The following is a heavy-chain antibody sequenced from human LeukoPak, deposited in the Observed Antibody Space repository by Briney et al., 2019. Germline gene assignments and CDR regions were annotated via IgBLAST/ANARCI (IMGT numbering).Heavy chain of an antibody. CDR1: GGSISSYY. Sequence: KPSETLSLTCTVSGGSISSYYWSWIRQPPGKGLEWIGYIYYSGSTNYNPSLKSRVTISVDTSKNQFSLKLSSVTAADTAVYYCARSLLWFGELLPHNWFDPWGQGTLVTVSS. V-gene: IGHV4-59*08. D-gene: IGHD3-10*01. CDR2: IYYSGST. J-gene: IGHJ5*02. CDR3: ARSLLWFGELLPHNWFDP.